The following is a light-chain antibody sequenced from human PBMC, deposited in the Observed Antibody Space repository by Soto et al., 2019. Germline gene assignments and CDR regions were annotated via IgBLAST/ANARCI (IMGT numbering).Light chain of an antibody. Sequence: EISMTQSPATLSVSPGERATLSCRASQSVSSNSAWYQQKPGQAPRLLIYGASSRATGIPDRFSGSGSGTDFTLTVSRLEPEDFAVYFCQHYGTFGPGTKVDIK. V-gene: IGKV3-20*01. CDR3: QHYGT. CDR1: QSVSSN. CDR2: GAS. J-gene: IGKJ3*01.